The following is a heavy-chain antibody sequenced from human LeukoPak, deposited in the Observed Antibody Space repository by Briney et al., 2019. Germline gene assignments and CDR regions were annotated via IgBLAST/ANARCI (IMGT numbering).Heavy chain of an antibody. V-gene: IGHV4-38-2*02. D-gene: IGHD5-24*01. CDR1: GYSISSGYY. J-gene: IGHJ4*02. CDR2: IYHSGST. Sequence: SETLSLTCTVSGYSISSGYYWAWIRQPPGKGLEWIGSIYHSGSTYYNPSLKSRVTLSVDTSKKQFSLKLSSVTAADTAVYYCAKDDNWLQFKSWGQGILVTVSS. CDR3: AKDDNWLQFKS.